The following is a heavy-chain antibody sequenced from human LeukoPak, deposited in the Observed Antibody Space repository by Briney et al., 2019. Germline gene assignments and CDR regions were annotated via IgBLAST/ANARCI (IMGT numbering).Heavy chain of an antibody. J-gene: IGHJ4*02. CDR1: GGTFSSYA. CDR2: IIPILGIA. CDR3: ARVTAVAGTLLDY. D-gene: IGHD6-19*01. Sequence: SVKVSCKASGGTFSSYAISWVRQAPGQGLEWMGRIIPILGIANYAQRFQGRVTITADKSTSTAYMELSSLRSEDTAVYYCARVTAVAGTLLDYWGQGTLVTVSS. V-gene: IGHV1-69*04.